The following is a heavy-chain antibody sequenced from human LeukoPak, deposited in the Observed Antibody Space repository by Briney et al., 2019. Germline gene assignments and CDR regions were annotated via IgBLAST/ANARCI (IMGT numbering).Heavy chain of an antibody. D-gene: IGHD4-23*01. CDR2: IYYSGST. Sequence: SETLSLTCTVSGGSISSYYWSWIRQHPGKGLEWIGYIYYSGSTNYNPSLKSRVTISVDTSKNQFSLKLSAVTAADTAVYYCARVSGGNIHPAEYFQHWGQGTLVTVSS. CDR3: ARVSGGNIHPAEYFQH. CDR1: GGSISSYY. J-gene: IGHJ1*01. V-gene: IGHV4-59*01.